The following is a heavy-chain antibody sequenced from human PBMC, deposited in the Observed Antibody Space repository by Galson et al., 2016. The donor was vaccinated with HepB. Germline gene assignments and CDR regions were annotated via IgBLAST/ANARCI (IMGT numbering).Heavy chain of an antibody. D-gene: IGHD6-13*01. CDR1: GGSISSGAYY. J-gene: IGHJ6*02. V-gene: IGHV4-31*03. CDR2: IYYSGTT. CDR3: ARGPADSSSWYHYSYGMDV. Sequence: TLSLTCTVSGGSISSGAYYWSLIRQHPGKGLEWIGYIYYSGTTYYNPSLRSRITISIDTSKNQFSLKLTSVTAADTAVYYCARGPADSSSWYHYSYGMDVWGQGTTVTVSS.